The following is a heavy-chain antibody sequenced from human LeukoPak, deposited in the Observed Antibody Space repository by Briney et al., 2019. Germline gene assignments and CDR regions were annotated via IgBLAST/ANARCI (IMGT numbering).Heavy chain of an antibody. Sequence: GRSLRLSCAASGFTFRNSAMSWVRQAPGKGLEWVSNIIGNSVSTYYADFVKGRFTISRDNSNNTLFLQMNSLSADDTAIYFCAKGRRDDYNYPFFDSWGQGAWVVVSS. CDR1: GFTFRNSA. V-gene: IGHV3-23*01. CDR3: AKGRRDDYNYPFFDS. CDR2: IIGNSVST. D-gene: IGHD5-24*01. J-gene: IGHJ4*02.